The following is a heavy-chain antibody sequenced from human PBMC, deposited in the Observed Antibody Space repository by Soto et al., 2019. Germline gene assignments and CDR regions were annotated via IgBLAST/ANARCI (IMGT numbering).Heavy chain of an antibody. V-gene: IGHV2-5*02. CDR2: IYWDDDK. CDR1: GFSLTASGVG. D-gene: IGHD3-10*01. J-gene: IGHJ4*02. Sequence: SGPTLVNPTQTLTLTCTFSGFSLTASGVGVNWIRQPPGKALEWLALIYWDDDKRYSPSLRSRLTITKDTSKNQVVLTMTNMDPVDTATYYCARETGQYGSGDSWGQGTLVTVSS. CDR3: ARETGQYGSGDS.